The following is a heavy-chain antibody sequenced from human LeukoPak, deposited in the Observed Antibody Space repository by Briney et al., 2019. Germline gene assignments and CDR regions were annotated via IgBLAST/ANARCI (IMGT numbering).Heavy chain of an antibody. V-gene: IGHV3-23*01. CDR2: ISGSGGST. D-gene: IGHD3-22*01. Sequence: GGSLRLSCAASGFTFSSYAMSWVRQAPGKGLEWVSAISGSGGSTYYADSVKGRFTISRDNSKNTLYLQMNSLRAEDTAIYYCAKDWAYDSSGYYYYWGQGTLVTVSS. CDR1: GFTFSSYA. CDR3: AKDWAYDSSGYYYY. J-gene: IGHJ4*02.